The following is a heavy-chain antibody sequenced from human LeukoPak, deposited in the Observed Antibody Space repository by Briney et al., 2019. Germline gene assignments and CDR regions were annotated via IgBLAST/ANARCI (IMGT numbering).Heavy chain of an antibody. Sequence: SETLSLTCTVSGGSISVGNYHWGWIRQPPGKGLEWIGNVYYSGSTYNPSLKSRVTMSIDTSKNQFYLQLSSVTAADTAVYYCAKSNGYGLVDIWGQGTMVTVSS. J-gene: IGHJ3*02. V-gene: IGHV4-39*07. CDR2: VYYSGST. CDR1: GGSISVGNYH. D-gene: IGHD3-10*01. CDR3: AKSNGYGLVDI.